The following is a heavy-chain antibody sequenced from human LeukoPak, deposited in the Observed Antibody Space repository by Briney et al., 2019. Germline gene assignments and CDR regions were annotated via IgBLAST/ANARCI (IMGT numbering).Heavy chain of an antibody. CDR1: GGSISSYY. V-gene: IGHV4-59*08. J-gene: IGHJ2*01. CDR3: ARHLVYSSNWYFDL. CDR2: IYYSGST. D-gene: IGHD6-13*01. Sequence: SGTLSLTCTVSGGSISSYYWSWIRQPPGKGLEWIGYIYYSGSTNYNPSLKSRVTISVDTSKNQFSLKQSSVTAADTAVYYCARHLVYSSNWYFDLWGRGTLVIVSS.